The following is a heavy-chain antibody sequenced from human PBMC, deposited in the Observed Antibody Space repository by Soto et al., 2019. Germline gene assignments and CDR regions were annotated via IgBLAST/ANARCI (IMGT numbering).Heavy chain of an antibody. J-gene: IGHJ6*02. Sequence: QVQLQQWGAGLLKPSETLSLTCAVYGGSFSGYYWSWIRQPPGKGLEWIGEINHSGSTNYNPSLKSRVTISVDTPKNQFSLKLSSVTAADTAVYYCARGRYYYYGMDVWGQGTTVTVSS. V-gene: IGHV4-34*01. CDR1: GGSFSGYY. CDR3: ARGRYYYYGMDV. CDR2: INHSGST.